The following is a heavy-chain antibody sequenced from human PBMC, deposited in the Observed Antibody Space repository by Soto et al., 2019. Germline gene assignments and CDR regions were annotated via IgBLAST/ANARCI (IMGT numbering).Heavy chain of an antibody. V-gene: IGHV3-23*01. D-gene: IGHD2-2*01. CDR2: ISGSSGST. CDR3: AKDHCASSCRGKYDYFDY. CDR1: GFTFASYA. J-gene: IGHJ4*02. Sequence: EVQLLESGGGLVQPGGSLRLSCAASGFTFASYAMSWVRQAPGKGLEWVSGISGSSGSTYYADSVKGRFTISRDNSKNTLYLQMNTLRAEDTAVYYCAKDHCASSCRGKYDYFDYWGQGALVTVSS.